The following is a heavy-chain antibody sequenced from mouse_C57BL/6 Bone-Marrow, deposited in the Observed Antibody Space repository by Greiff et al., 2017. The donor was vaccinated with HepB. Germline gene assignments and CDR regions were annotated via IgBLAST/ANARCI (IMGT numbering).Heavy chain of an antibody. CDR2: INYDGSST. CDR3: ARDTTVVEPLYWYFDV. D-gene: IGHD1-1*01. V-gene: IGHV5-16*01. CDR1: GFTFSDYY. Sequence: EVHLVESEGGLVQPGSSMKLSCTASGFTFSDYYMAWVRQVPEKGLEWVANINYDGSSTYYLDSLKSRFIISRDNAKNILYLQMSSLKSEDTATYYCARDTTVVEPLYWYFDVWGTGTTVTVSS. J-gene: IGHJ1*03.